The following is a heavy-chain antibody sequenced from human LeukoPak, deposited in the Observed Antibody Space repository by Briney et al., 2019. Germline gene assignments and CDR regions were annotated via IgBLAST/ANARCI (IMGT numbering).Heavy chain of an antibody. D-gene: IGHD3-16*01. CDR2: INPNSGGT. V-gene: IGHV1-2*06. CDR3: AGGVLHGGGNWFDP. Sequence: ASVKVSCKTSGYTYTGYYMHWLRQAPGQGLEWMGRINPNSGGTYYAQKFRSRVTMTRDTSISTAYMELASLISDDTAVYYCAGGVLHGGGNWFDPWGQGTLVTVSS. CDR1: GYTYTGYY. J-gene: IGHJ5*02.